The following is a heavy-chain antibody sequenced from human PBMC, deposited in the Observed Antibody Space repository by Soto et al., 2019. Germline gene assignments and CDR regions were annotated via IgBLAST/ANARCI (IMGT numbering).Heavy chain of an antibody. J-gene: IGHJ4*02. CDR3: AKDPSPYYYDSSGYYPYFDY. Sequence: GGSLRLSCAASGFTFSSYAMSWVRQAPGKGLEWVSAISGSGGSTYYADSVKGRFTISRDNSKNTLYLQMNSLRAEDTAVYYCAKDPSPYYYDSSGYYPYFDYWGQGTLVTVSS. V-gene: IGHV3-23*01. CDR1: GFTFSSYA. CDR2: ISGSGGST. D-gene: IGHD3-22*01.